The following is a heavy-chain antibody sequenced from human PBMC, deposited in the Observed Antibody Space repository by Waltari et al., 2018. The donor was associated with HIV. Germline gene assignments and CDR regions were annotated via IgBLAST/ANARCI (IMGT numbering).Heavy chain of an antibody. D-gene: IGHD3-10*01. V-gene: IGHV3-20*04. J-gene: IGHJ3*02. CDR2: INWNGDST. Sequence: EVQLVESGGGVVRPGGSLRLSCAASGLTFADSGMSRVRQGPGKGLGWVSGINWNGDSTDYADSVKGRFTISRDNAKNSLYLQMNSLRAEDTALYYCAREFRTMLRGVIFAFDIWGQGTMVTVSS. CDR3: AREFRTMLRGVIFAFDI. CDR1: GLTFADSG.